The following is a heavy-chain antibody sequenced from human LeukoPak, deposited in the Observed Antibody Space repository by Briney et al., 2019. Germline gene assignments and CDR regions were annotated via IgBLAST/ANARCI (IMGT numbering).Heavy chain of an antibody. V-gene: IGHV5-51*01. D-gene: IGHD6-19*01. CDR1: GYSFTSYW. CDR3: ARIKGIAVAGNYFDY. Sequence: GESLKISCKGSGYSFTSYWIGWVRQMPGKGLEWMGIIYPGDSDTRYSPSFQGQVTISADKSISTAYLQWSSLKASDTAMYYCARIKGIAVAGNYFDYWGQGTLVTVSS. J-gene: IGHJ4*02. CDR2: IYPGDSDT.